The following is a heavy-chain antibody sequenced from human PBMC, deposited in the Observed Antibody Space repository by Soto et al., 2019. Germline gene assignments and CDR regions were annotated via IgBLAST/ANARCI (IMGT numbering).Heavy chain of an antibody. V-gene: IGHV6-1*01. D-gene: IGHD1-26*01. Sequence: SQTLSLTCAITGDSVSSNSAGWSWVRQSPSRGLEWLGRTYYRSKWYYEYAVSVRGRITINPDTSKNQYSLQLNSVTPEDTAVYFCARGEQYSGRIFDYWGQEPWSPSPQ. CDR2: TYYRSKWYY. CDR3: ARGEQYSGRIFDY. J-gene: IGHJ4*01. CDR1: GDSVSSNSAG.